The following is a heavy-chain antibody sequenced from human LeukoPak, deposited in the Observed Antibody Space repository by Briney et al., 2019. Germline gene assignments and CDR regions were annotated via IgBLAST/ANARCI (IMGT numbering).Heavy chain of an antibody. Sequence: ASGKVSCKASGGTFSSYAISWVRQAPGQGLEWMGGIIPIFGTANYAQKFQGRVTITADESTSTAYMELSSLRSEDTAVYYCATIQQGVAAFDYWGQGTLVTVSS. CDR3: ATIQQGVAAFDY. J-gene: IGHJ4*02. V-gene: IGHV1-69*13. D-gene: IGHD3-3*01. CDR1: GGTFSSYA. CDR2: IIPIFGTA.